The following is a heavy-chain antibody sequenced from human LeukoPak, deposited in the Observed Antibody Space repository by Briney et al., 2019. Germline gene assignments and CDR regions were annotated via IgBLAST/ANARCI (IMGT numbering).Heavy chain of an antibody. J-gene: IGHJ4*02. CDR3: ARQLYYYDSSGYFDY. D-gene: IGHD3-22*01. Sequence: SETLSLTCTVSGGPSSSSNYYWGWIRQPPGKGLEWIGSIYYSGSTYYNPSLKSRVSISVDTSKNQFSLKLSSVTAADSAVYYCARQLYYYDSSGYFDYWGQGTLVTVSS. CDR2: IYYSGST. CDR1: GGPSSSSNYY. V-gene: IGHV4-39*01.